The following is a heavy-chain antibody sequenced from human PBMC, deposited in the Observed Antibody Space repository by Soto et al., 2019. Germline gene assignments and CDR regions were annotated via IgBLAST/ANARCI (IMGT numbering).Heavy chain of an antibody. D-gene: IGHD2-8*01. J-gene: IGHJ4*02. CDR1: GFSLDNDGMG. CDR2: SFSASGA. Sequence: QVTLRESGPVLVKPTETLTLTCSVSGFSLDNDGMGVSWIRQPPGKALEWLAHSFSASGASYSTSLRSRLTIAKHTPHSQVVLTMTDMHPVDTATYYWARILAAVSIIEYDFDYWGPGTLVTVSS. CDR3: ARILAAVSIIEYDFDY. V-gene: IGHV2-26*01.